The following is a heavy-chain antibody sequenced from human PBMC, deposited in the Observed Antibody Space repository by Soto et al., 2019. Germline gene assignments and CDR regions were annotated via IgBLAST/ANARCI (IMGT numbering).Heavy chain of an antibody. CDR2: VTSDGSST. J-gene: IGHJ4*02. V-gene: IGHV3-74*01. Sequence: EVQLVESGGGLVQPGGSLRLSCAASGFTFRNYWMHWVRQAPGKGLVWVSRVTSDGSSTNYADSVKGRFTISRDNAKNTLYLQMNSLRAVDTAVYYCVRDNWNSYWGQGTLVTVSS. CDR3: VRDNWNSY. D-gene: IGHD1-1*01. CDR1: GFTFRNYW.